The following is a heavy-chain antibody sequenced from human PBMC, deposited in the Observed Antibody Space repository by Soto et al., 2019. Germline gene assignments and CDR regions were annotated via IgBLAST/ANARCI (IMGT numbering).Heavy chain of an antibody. J-gene: IGHJ4*02. D-gene: IGHD6-6*01. CDR1: GFTFSDSY. CDR2: ISGSAITT. V-gene: IGHV3-11*01. CDR3: AKFLGGIPARPFDS. Sequence: QVQLLESGGGLVKPGGSVRLSCAASGFTFSDSYMSWVRQAPGKGLEWVSYISGSAITTSHADSVKGRFTISRDNGKNSVYLQMDSLSAEDTAVYYCAKFLGGIPARPFDSWGQGTLVTVSS.